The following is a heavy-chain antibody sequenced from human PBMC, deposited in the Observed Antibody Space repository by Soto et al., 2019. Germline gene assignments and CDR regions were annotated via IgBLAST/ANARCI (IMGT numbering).Heavy chain of an antibody. D-gene: IGHD6-13*01. J-gene: IGHJ5*02. CDR1: GGTFSSYT. V-gene: IGHV1-69*04. CDR2: IIPILGIA. Sequence: GASVKVSCKASGGTFSSYTISWVRQAPGQGLEWMGRIIPILGIANYAQKFQGRVTITADKSTSTAYMELSSLRSEDTAVYYCARDQRRSSRNWFDPWGQGTLVTVSS. CDR3: ARDQRRSSRNWFDP.